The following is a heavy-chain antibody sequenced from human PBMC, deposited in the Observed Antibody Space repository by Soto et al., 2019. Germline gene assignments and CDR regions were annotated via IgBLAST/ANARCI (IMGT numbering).Heavy chain of an antibody. D-gene: IGHD3-3*01. CDR2: INAGNGNT. J-gene: IGHJ6*02. V-gene: IGHV1-3*01. Sequence: ASVKVSCKASGYTFTSYAMHWVRQAPGQRLEWMGWINAGNGNTKYSQKFQGRVTITRDTSASTAYMELSSLRSEDTAVYYCARCPGDFWNYGMDGWGQGTTVTVSS. CDR3: ARCPGDFWNYGMDG. CDR1: GYTFTSYA.